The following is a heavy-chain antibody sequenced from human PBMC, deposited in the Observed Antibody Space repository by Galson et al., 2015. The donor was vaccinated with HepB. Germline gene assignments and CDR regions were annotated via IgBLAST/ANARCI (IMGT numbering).Heavy chain of an antibody. D-gene: IGHD4-17*01. Sequence: SLRLSCAASGFTFSDYYMSWIRQAPGKGLEWLSYISRTALYTNYADSVKGRFTISRDNVKNSVFLQMCSLRADDTAVYFCARVAHSDYGDHAHFDYWGQGALVTVSS. J-gene: IGHJ4*02. CDR2: ISRTALYT. CDR1: GFTFSDYY. V-gene: IGHV3-11*06. CDR3: ARVAHSDYGDHAHFDY.